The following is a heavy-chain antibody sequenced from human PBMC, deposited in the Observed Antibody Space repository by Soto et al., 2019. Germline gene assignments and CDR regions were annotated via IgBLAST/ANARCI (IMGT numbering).Heavy chain of an antibody. CDR3: ARAGGSGWSLDY. V-gene: IGHV3-7*05. CDR1: GFTFSSYW. D-gene: IGHD6-19*01. Sequence: GGSLRLSCAASGFTFSSYWMSWVRQAPGKGLEWVANIKQDGSEKYYVDSVKGRFTISRDDAKNSLYLQMNSLRADDTAIYYCARAGGSGWSLDYWGQGTLVTVSS. J-gene: IGHJ4*02. CDR2: IKQDGSEK.